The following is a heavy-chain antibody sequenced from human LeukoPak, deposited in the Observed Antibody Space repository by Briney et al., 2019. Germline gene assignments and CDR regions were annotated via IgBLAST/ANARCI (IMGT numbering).Heavy chain of an antibody. Sequence: SETLSLTCAVYGGSVSGYYWSWIRQPQGHGLEWIGEINHSGSTNYNPSLKSRATISVDTSKNQFSLKLSSVTAADTAVYYCASGMATRNPYFDYWGQGTLVTVSS. V-gene: IGHV4-34*01. CDR2: INHSGST. CDR1: GGSVSGYY. J-gene: IGHJ4*02. CDR3: ASGMATRNPYFDY. D-gene: IGHD5-24*01.